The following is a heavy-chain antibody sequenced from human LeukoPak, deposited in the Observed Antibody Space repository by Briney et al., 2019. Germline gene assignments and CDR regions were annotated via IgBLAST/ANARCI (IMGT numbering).Heavy chain of an antibody. Sequence: GGSLRLSCTVSGFTVSSNSMSWVRQAPGKGLEWVSFIYSDNTHYADSVKGRFTISRDNAKNSLYLQMNSLRAEDTAVYYCAREGGGPIGYWGQGTLVTVSS. V-gene: IGHV3-53*01. CDR2: IYSDNT. D-gene: IGHD3-16*01. CDR3: AREGGGPIGY. J-gene: IGHJ4*02. CDR1: GFTVSSNS.